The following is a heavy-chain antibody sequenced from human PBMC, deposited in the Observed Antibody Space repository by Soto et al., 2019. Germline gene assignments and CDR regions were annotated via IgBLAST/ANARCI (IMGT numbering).Heavy chain of an antibody. J-gene: IGHJ3*02. V-gene: IGHV3-13*01. CDR2: IGTAGDT. Sequence: EVQLVESGGGLVQPRGSLRLSCAASGFTFSSYDMHWVRQATGKGLEWVSAIGTAGDTYYPGSVKGRFTISRENAKNSLYLQMNSLRAGDTAVYYCARGLRTGRADAFDIWGQGTMVTVSS. CDR3: ARGLRTGRADAFDI. CDR1: GFTFSSYD. D-gene: IGHD2-8*02.